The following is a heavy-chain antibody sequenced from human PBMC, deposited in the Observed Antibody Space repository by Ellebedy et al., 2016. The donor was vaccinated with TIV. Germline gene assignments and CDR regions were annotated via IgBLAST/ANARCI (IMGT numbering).Heavy chain of an antibody. CDR2: ITTGGGVT. V-gene: IGHV3-23*01. CDR1: GFTFRNYA. CDR3: ANRGTTGHFDY. D-gene: IGHD1-1*01. Sequence: PGGSLRLSCAASGFTFRNYAMSWVRLAPGKGLEWVSDITTGGGVTLYADSVRGRFTISKDLSQNPLYLQMSSLRADDTGVYYCANRGTTGHFDYWGQGALVTVSS. J-gene: IGHJ4*02.